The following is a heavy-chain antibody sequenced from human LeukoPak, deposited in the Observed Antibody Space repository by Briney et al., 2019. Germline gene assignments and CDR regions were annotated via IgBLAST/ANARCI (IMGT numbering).Heavy chain of an antibody. CDR2: IYNGDAT. V-gene: IGHV3-53*01. CDR1: GFSFSSYS. J-gene: IGHJ4*02. D-gene: IGHD5-12*01. Sequence: PGGSLRLSCAASGFSFSSYSMNWVRQAPGKGLEWVSVIYNGDATNYPESVKGRFTISRDNSKNTLYLQMNSLRAEDTAVYYCAGGPEWLVFHYWGQGTLVTVSS. CDR3: AGGPEWLVFHY.